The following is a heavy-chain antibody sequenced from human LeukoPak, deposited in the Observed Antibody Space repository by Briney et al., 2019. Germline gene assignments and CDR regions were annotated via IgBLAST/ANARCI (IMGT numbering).Heavy chain of an antibody. CDR2: INPSGGST. CDR1: GYTFTSYY. Sequence: ASVNVSCKASGYTFTSYYMHWVRQAPGQGLEWMGIINPSGGSTSYAQKFQGRVTMTRDTSTSTVYMELSSLRSEDTAVYYCARDRPVPAAGMDVWGKGTTVTVSS. V-gene: IGHV1-46*01. D-gene: IGHD2-2*01. J-gene: IGHJ6*04. CDR3: ARDRPVPAAGMDV.